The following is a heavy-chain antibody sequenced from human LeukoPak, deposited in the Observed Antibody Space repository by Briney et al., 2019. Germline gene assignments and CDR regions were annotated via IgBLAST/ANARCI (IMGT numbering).Heavy chain of an antibody. Sequence: GGSLRLSCTTSGFIFGDYNMNWVRQARGKGLEWVGYIRAKIHDGTTDFAASVKGRFTIARDDCKIIAYLQMTSLKSEDTAVYYCSRGQKDPYGPEFDYWGQGTLVTVSS. CDR1: GFIFGDYN. D-gene: IGHD3-10*01. V-gene: IGHV3-49*04. J-gene: IGHJ4*02. CDR2: IRAKIHDGTT. CDR3: SRGQKDPYGPEFDY.